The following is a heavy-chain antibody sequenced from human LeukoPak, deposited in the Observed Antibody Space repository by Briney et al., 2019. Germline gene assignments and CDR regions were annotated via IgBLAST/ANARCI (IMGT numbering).Heavy chain of an antibody. Sequence: GGSLRLSCAASGFTFSSYWMHWVRQAPGKGLEWVANIKLNGTEKYYVDSVKGRFTISRDNAKNSLYLQMNSLRAEDTAVYYCASDRFYFGVWGQGTLVTVSS. CDR3: ASDRFYFGV. J-gene: IGHJ4*02. CDR1: GFTFSSYW. D-gene: IGHD3-16*01. CDR2: IKLNGTEK. V-gene: IGHV3-7*05.